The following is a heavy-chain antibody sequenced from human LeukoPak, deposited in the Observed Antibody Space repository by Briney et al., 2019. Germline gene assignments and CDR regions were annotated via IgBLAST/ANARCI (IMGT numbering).Heavy chain of an antibody. D-gene: IGHD3-10*01. J-gene: IGHJ4*02. CDR3: AAGDGVIMNY. CDR1: GTSW. V-gene: IGHV3-74*01. Sequence: PGGSLRLSCEGSGTSWMDWVRQVPGKGLVWVSRIKTDGSSTSYADSVKGRFTISRDNAKNTLCLQMNSLRAEDTAVYYCAAGDGVIMNYWGQGTLVTVSS. CDR2: IKTDGSST.